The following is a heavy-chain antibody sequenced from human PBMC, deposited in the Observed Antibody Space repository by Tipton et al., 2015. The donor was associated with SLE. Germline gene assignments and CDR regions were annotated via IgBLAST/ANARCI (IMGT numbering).Heavy chain of an antibody. D-gene: IGHD2-15*01. CDR2: LYYTGTT. CDR1: GGSVSSYY. V-gene: IGHV4-59*02. Sequence: TLSLTCTVSGGSVSSYYWSWIRQSPGKGLEWIAWLYYTGTTGYSPSLKSRITTSLDTSKNQFSLKLSSVTAADTAVYYCARDLGGGGRYCSGGSCPYYYGMDVWGQGTTVTVSS. J-gene: IGHJ6*02. CDR3: ARDLGGGGRYCSGGSCPYYYGMDV.